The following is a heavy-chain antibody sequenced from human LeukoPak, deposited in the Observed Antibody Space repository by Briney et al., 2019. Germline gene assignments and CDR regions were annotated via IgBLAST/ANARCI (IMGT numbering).Heavy chain of an antibody. J-gene: IGHJ4*02. V-gene: IGHV3-11*06. D-gene: IGHD1-1*01. CDR2: ISGSSGYT. CDR3: ARGTGTTAYFDY. Sequence: SGGSLRLSCAASGFTLCDYYISSVRQAPGKGLEWVSYISGSSGYTKYADSVKGRFTISRDNAKNSLYLQVNSLRAEDTAVYYCARGTGTTAYFDYWGQGTPVTVSS. CDR1: GFTLCDYY.